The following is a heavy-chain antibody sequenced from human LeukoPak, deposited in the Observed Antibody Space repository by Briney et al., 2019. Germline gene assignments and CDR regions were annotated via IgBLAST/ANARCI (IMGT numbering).Heavy chain of an antibody. Sequence: SETLSLTCTVSGGSISSYYWSWIRQPPGMGLEWIGYIYYSGSTNYNPSLKSRVTISVDTSKNQFSLKLSSVTAADTAVYYCARRIAVAGTNWFDPWGQGTLVTVSS. V-gene: IGHV4-59*08. CDR2: IYYSGST. CDR3: ARRIAVAGTNWFDP. J-gene: IGHJ5*02. CDR1: GGSISSYY. D-gene: IGHD6-19*01.